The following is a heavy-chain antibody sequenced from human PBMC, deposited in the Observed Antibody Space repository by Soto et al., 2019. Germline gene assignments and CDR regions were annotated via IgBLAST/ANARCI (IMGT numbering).Heavy chain of an antibody. CDR3: RSDSGAGGFDT. J-gene: IGHJ6*02. CDR1: GFTFGSYS. Sequence: GGSLRLSCAGSGFTFGSYSMSWIRQAPGKGLEWLSYISRRGGSPSYADSVKGRFTISRDNSKKTLYLQMKSLTAEDTAIYYSRSDSGAGGFDTRGQVTTLTVS. CDR2: ISRRGGSP. D-gene: IGHD2-15*01. V-gene: IGHV3-23*01.